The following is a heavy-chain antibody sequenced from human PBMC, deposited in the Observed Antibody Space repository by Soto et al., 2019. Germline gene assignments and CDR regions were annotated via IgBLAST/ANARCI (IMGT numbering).Heavy chain of an antibody. V-gene: IGHV3-73*01. CDR1: GFTFGNSA. CDR3: SADLENCSEGTCYYFHYYMDA. Sequence: EVHLVESGGGLVQPGGSLELSCVASGFTFGNSAIHWVRQAYGKGLEWVGRIRGQYNNDATSYGESVKGRFTISRDDSKNTAYLHMTSLKSEDRAVYYCSADLENCSEGTCYYFHYYMDAWGKGTTVTVSS. J-gene: IGHJ6*03. D-gene: IGHD2-15*01. CDR2: IRGQYNNDAT.